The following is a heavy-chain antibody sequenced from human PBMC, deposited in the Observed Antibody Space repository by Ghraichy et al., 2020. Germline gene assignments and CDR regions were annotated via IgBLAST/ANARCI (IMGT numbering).Heavy chain of an antibody. CDR2: IDASDSYT. J-gene: IGHJ4*02. Sequence: GGSLNISCKGFGYNFTSYWISWVRQMPGKGLEWMGRIDASDSYTNYSPSFKRHVTISTDTPVSTAYLQWSSLKASDTATYYCVRHTYYDMSGYRFYWGQGTLVTVSS. D-gene: IGHD3-22*01. CDR3: VRHTYYDMSGYRFY. V-gene: IGHV5-10-1*01. CDR1: GYNFTSYW.